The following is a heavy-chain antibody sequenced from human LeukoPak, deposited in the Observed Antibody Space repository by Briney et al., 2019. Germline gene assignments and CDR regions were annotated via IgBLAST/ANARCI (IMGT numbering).Heavy chain of an antibody. J-gene: IGHJ5*02. CDR2: INHSGST. V-gene: IGHV4-34*01. D-gene: IGHD2-8*01. Sequence: KTSETLSLTCAVYGGSFSGHYCSWIRQAPGKGLEWLGEINHSGSTNYNPSLKSRVTISVDTSKNQFSLKLSSVTAADTAVYYCARGSIVLMVYAIRWKNWFDPWGQGTLVTVSS. CDR1: GGSFSGHY. CDR3: ARGSIVLMVYAIRWKNWFDP.